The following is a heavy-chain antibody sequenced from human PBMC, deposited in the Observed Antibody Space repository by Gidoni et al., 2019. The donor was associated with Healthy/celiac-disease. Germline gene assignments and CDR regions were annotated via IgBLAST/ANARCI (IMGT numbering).Heavy chain of an antibody. CDR3: TRHEVDYYDSSGYSYAFDI. CDR2: IRNKAKSNAT. D-gene: IGHD3-22*01. Sequence: EVQLVESGGGLVQPGGSLKLSCAASGFTFSGSAMHCVRQASGKGREWGGRIRNKAKSNATAYAASVKGRFTISRDDSKNTAYLQMNSLKTEDTAVYYCTRHEVDYYDSSGYSYAFDIWGQGTMVTVSS. V-gene: IGHV3-73*02. CDR1: GFTFSGSA. J-gene: IGHJ3*02.